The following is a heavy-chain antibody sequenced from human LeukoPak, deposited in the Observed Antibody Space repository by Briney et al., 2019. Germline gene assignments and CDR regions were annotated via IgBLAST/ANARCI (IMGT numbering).Heavy chain of an antibody. CDR2: IYHSGRT. D-gene: IGHD6-19*01. CDR1: GYSISSGYY. V-gene: IGHV4-38-2*01. Sequence: SETLSLTCGVSGYSISSGYYWGWIRQPPGKGLEWIESIYHSGRTYYNPSLKSRVTISVDTSKNQFSLKLTSVTAADTAVYYCATEVGQWLVRTWGQGTLVTVSS. J-gene: IGHJ5*02. CDR3: ATEVGQWLVRT.